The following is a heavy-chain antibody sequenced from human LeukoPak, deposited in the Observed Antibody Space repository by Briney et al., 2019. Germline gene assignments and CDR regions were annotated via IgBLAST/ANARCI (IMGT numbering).Heavy chain of an antibody. CDR3: ARDKYSSSPYYFDY. V-gene: IGHV3-30-3*01. J-gene: IGHJ4*02. D-gene: IGHD6-6*01. CDR1: GFTSSSYA. CDR2: ISYDGSNK. Sequence: GGSLRLSCAASGFTSSSYAMHWVRQAPGKGLEWVAVISYDGSNKYYADSVKGRFTISRDNSKNTLYLQMNSLRAEDTAVYYCARDKYSSSPYYFDYWGQGTLVTVSS.